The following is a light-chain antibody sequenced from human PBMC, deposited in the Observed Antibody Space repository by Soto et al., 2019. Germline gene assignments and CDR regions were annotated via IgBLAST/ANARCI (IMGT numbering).Light chain of an antibody. Sequence: QSALTQPASVSGSPGQSITISCTGTSSDVGGYYYVSWYQQHPGTAPKLMIYEVRKRPSGVPDRLSGSKSGNTASLTISGLQAEDEADYYCCSYADSYRVFGGGTKLTVL. CDR2: EVR. V-gene: IGLV2-11*01. CDR1: SSDVGGYYY. CDR3: CSYADSYRV. J-gene: IGLJ2*01.